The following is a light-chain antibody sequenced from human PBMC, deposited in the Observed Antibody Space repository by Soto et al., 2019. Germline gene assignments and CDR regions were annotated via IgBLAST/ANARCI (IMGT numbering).Light chain of an antibody. J-gene: IGKJ5*01. CDR2: AAS. CDR1: QGIXSY. V-gene: IGKV3-11*01. CDR3: QQRSNWPIT. Sequence: ELLLTQSPASLSFSPGERATLSCRPSQGIXSYLGWYQQKPGQAPRVLXYAASNMATGIPARLSGSGSGTDFTLTISSLEPEDFSVYYCQQRSNWPITFGQGTQVEIK.